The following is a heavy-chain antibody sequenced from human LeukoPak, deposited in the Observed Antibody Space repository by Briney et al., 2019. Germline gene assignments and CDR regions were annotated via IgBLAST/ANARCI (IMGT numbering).Heavy chain of an antibody. CDR2: ISSNGGST. D-gene: IGHD2-15*01. V-gene: IGHV3-64*01. CDR3: ANIRGYCSGGSCYREYYFDY. CDR1: GLTFSSYA. J-gene: IGHJ4*02. Sequence: GGSLRLSCAASGLTFSSYAMHWVRQAPGKGLEYVSAISSNGGSTYYANSVKGRFTISRDNSKNTLYLQMNSLRAEDTAVYYCANIRGYCSGGSCYREYYFDYWGQGTLVTVSS.